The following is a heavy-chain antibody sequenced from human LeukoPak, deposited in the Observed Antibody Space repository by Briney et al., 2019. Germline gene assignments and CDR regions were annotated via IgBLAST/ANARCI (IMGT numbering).Heavy chain of an antibody. V-gene: IGHV1-2*04. Sequence: GASVKVSCKASGYTFTSYGISWVRQAPGQGLEWMGWINPNSGGTNYAQKFQGWVTMTRDTSISTAYMELSRLRSDDTAVYYCARAWNCSGGSCYSAAFDIWGQGTMVTVSS. D-gene: IGHD2-15*01. CDR3: ARAWNCSGGSCYSAAFDI. CDR2: INPNSGGT. J-gene: IGHJ3*02. CDR1: GYTFTSYG.